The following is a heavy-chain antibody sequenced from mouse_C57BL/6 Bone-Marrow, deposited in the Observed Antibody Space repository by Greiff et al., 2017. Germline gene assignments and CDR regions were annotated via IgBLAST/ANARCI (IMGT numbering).Heavy chain of an antibody. Sequence: EVQVVESGAGLVQSGRSLRLSCATSGFTFSDFYMEWVRQAPGKGLEWIAAIRNKANDSTTESNASVKGRFIVSKDSTQSILYLQSIALRADDTAIYYCATEATGYFDYWGQGTTLTVSS. D-gene: IGHD4-1*01. CDR2: IRNKANDSTT. V-gene: IGHV7-1*01. CDR1: GFTFSDFY. CDR3: ATEATGYFDY. J-gene: IGHJ2*01.